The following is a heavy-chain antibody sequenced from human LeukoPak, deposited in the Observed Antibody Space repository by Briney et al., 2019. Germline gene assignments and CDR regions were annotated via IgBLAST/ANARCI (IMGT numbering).Heavy chain of an antibody. CDR3: ARDQYDTWSRRGNFDS. CDR1: GFTFGKYW. J-gene: IGHJ4*02. V-gene: IGHV3-7*03. D-gene: IGHD3-3*01. CDR2: IKLDGGEK. Sequence: GGSLRLSCVASGFTFGKYWMSWVRQAPGKGLEWVANIKLDGGEKNYVDSVKGRFTISRDNTKNSLYLQMNSLRVEDTAVFYCARDQYDTWSRRGNFDSWGQGTLVIVSS.